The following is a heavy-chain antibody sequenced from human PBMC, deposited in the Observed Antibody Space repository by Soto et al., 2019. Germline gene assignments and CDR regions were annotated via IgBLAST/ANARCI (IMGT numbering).Heavy chain of an antibody. CDR3: ASTQGSGYCSSASCRTGMDV. V-gene: IGHV1-18*01. D-gene: IGHD2-2*01. CDR1: GYTFSSYG. Sequence: ASVKVSCKASGYTFSSYGVTWVRQAPGQGLEWMGWISVYNGDTTYAQSLQGRVTMTTDTSTKTSYMDLRSLTFDDTAVYYCASTQGSGYCSSASCRTGMDVRGPGTTGPLSS. CDR2: ISVYNGDT. J-gene: IGHJ6*02.